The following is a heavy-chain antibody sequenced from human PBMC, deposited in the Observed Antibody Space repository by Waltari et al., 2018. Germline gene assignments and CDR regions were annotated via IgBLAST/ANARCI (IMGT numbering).Heavy chain of an antibody. CDR2: INAGNGNT. J-gene: IGHJ4*02. D-gene: IGHD2-2*01. V-gene: IGHV1-3*01. CDR1: GYTFTNYA. Sequence: VKVSCTASGYTFTNYAMHWVRQAPGQRLEWMGRINAGNGNTKYSQKCQGRVTITRDPSASTAYMELSSLRSEDTAVYYCARSFLPARRAAVALWSEFDYWGQGTLVTVSS. CDR3: ARSFLPARRAAVALWSEFDY.